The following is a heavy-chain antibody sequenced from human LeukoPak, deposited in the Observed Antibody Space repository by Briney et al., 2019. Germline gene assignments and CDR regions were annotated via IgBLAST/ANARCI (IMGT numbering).Heavy chain of an antibody. D-gene: IGHD6-13*01. V-gene: IGHV3-74*01. J-gene: IGHJ6*03. CDR1: GFTFSSYG. Sequence: GGTLRLSCAASGFTFSSYGMSWVRQAPRKGLVWVSRINSDGSSTSYADSVKGRFTISRDNAKNTLYLQMNSLRAEDTAVYYCARVSGSSHYYHYMDVWGKGTTVTVSS. CDR2: INSDGSST. CDR3: ARVSGSSHYYHYMDV.